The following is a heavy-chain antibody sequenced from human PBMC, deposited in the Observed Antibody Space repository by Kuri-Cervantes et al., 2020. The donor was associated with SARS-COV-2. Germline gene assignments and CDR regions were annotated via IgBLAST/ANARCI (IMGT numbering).Heavy chain of an antibody. V-gene: IGHV3-11*04. Sequence: LSLTCAASGFSFSDYYMMWVRQAPGKGLQWVSYISDRGTTTYYADSVKGRFTISRDNAKNTLFLQMSNLRADDTAVHYCAREREVSGDFWGQGTLVTVSS. CDR3: AREREVSGDF. CDR2: ISDRGTTT. CDR1: GFSFSDYY. J-gene: IGHJ4*02. D-gene: IGHD1-14*01.